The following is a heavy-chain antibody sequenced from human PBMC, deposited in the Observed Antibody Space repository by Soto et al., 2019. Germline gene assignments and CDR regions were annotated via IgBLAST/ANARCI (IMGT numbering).Heavy chain of an antibody. J-gene: IGHJ4*02. V-gene: IGHV3-23*01. Sequence: EVQLLESGGGLVQPGGSLRLSCAASGFTFSSYAMTWVRQAPEKGLEWVSSIGNGSTYYADSVKGRFTISRDDSKDTLYLQMNSPKVEDSALYYCAKRMMTSIRVPGNYFDLWGRGTLVTVSS. D-gene: IGHD1-20*01. CDR1: GFTFSSYA. CDR3: AKRMMTSIRVPGNYFDL. CDR2: IGNGST.